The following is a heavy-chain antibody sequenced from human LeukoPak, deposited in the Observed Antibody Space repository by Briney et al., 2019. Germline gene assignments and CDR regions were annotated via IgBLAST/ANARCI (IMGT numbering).Heavy chain of an antibody. J-gene: IGHJ2*01. CDR1: GGSISGYS. CDR2: IYTSGST. V-gene: IGHV4-4*07. Sequence: PSETLSLTCTVSGGSISGYSWNWIRQPAGKGLEWIGRIYTSGSTNYNPSLKSRVTMSLDTPKNQFSLRLNSVTAADTAVYYCARVPYSDYVWYFDLWGRGTLVSVSS. D-gene: IGHD5-12*01. CDR3: ARVPYSDYVWYFDL.